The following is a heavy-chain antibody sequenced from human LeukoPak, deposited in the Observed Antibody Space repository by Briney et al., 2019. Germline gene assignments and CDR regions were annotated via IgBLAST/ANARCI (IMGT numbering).Heavy chain of an antibody. CDR2: IDEAGKDR. D-gene: IGHD3-22*01. V-gene: IGHV3-7*01. CDR3: ARDYFDSSDYPQTHYYYYMDV. J-gene: IGHJ6*03. CDR1: GFTIDNFY. Sequence: GGSLRLSCTASGFTIDNFYMSWVRQAPGKGLEWVANIDEAGKDRYYADSVKGRFTISRDTAKNSLFLQMNSLRAEDTAIYYCARDYFDSSDYPQTHYYYYMDVWGKGTTVTVSS.